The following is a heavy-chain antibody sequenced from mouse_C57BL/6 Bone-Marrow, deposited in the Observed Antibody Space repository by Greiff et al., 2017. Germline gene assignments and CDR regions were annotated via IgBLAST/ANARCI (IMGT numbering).Heavy chain of an antibody. CDR1: GFTFSSYG. J-gene: IGHJ4*01. CDR2: ISSGGSYT. V-gene: IGHV5-6*01. Sequence: EVQGVESGGDLVKPGGSLKLSCAASGFTFSSYGMSWVRQTPDKRLEWVATISSGGSYTYYPDSVKGRFTISRDNAKNTLYLQMSSLKSEDTAMYYCARHGGIVAYYYAMDYWGQGTSVTVSS. D-gene: IGHD1-1*01. CDR3: ARHGGIVAYYYAMDY.